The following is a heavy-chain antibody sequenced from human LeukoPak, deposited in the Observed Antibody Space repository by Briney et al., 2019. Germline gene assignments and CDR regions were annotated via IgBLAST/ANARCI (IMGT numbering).Heavy chain of an antibody. J-gene: IGHJ4*02. CDR3: ARELGLVATSD. D-gene: IGHD5-12*01. CDR1: GFTFDDYA. Sequence: PGGSLRLSCAASGFTFDDYAMHWVRQAPGKGLEWVSGISWNSGSIGYADSVKGRFTISRDNAKNSLYLQMNSLRAEDMALYYCARELGLVATSDWGQGTLVTVSS. CDR2: ISWNSGSI. V-gene: IGHV3-9*03.